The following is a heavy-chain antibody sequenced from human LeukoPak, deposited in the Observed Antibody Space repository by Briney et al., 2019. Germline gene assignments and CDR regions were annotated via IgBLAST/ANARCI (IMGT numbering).Heavy chain of an antibody. J-gene: IGHJ4*02. V-gene: IGHV1-69*05. CDR1: GGTFSSYA. CDR3: ARDGAEQWLENQCYFDY. D-gene: IGHD6-19*01. Sequence: GASVKVSCKASGGTFSSYAISWVRQAPGQGLEWMGRIIPIFGTANYAQKFQGRVTITTDESTSTAYMELSSLRSEDTAVYYCARDGAEQWLENQCYFDYWGQGTLVTVSS. CDR2: IIPIFGTA.